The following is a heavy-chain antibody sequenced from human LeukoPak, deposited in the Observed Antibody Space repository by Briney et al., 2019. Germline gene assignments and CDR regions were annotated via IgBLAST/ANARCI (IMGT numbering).Heavy chain of an antibody. Sequence: SETLSLTCAVYGGSFSGYYWSWIRQPPGKGLEWIGEINHSGSTNYNPSLKSRVTISVDTSKNQFSLKLSSVTAADTAVYYCARGRPGWYYPPGVKNWFDPWGQGTLVTVSS. CDR2: INHSGST. J-gene: IGHJ5*02. D-gene: IGHD6-19*01. CDR3: ARGRPGWYYPPGVKNWFDP. CDR1: GGSFSGYY. V-gene: IGHV4-34*01.